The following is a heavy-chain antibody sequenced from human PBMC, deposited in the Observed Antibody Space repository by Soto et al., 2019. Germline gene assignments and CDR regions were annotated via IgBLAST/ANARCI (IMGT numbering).Heavy chain of an antibody. V-gene: IGHV3-30-3*01. CDR1: GFTFNSYA. Sequence: GGSLRLSCAASGFTFNSYAMHWVRQAPGKGLEWVAVISYDGSNKYYADSVKGRFTISRDNSKNTLYLQMNSLRAEDTAVYYCARASGYSYGYLDYWGQGALVTVSS. CDR3: ARASGYSYGYLDY. D-gene: IGHD5-18*01. J-gene: IGHJ4*02. CDR2: ISYDGSNK.